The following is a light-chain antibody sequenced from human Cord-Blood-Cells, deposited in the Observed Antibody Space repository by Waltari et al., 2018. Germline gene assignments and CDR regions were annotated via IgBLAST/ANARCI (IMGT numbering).Light chain of an antibody. Sequence: QSALTQPASVSGSPGQSITIPCTATSSDVGGYNYVSWYQQHPGKAPKLMIYDVSNRPSGVSNRFSGSKSGNTASLTISGLQAEDEADYYCSSYTSSSTWVFGGGTKLTVL. CDR2: DVS. CDR1: SSDVGGYNY. V-gene: IGLV2-14*01. CDR3: SSYTSSSTWV. J-gene: IGLJ3*02.